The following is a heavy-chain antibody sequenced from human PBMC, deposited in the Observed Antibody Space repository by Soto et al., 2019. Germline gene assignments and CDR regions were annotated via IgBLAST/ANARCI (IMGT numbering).Heavy chain of an antibody. Sequence: SETLSLTCTVSGGSISSSSYYWGWIRQPPGKGLEWIGSIYYSGSTYYNPSLKSRVTISVDTSKNQFSLKLSSVTAADTAVYYCARDKTRYCSSTSCPNLRRDGTNAFDIWGQGTMVTVSS. CDR1: GGSISSSSYY. D-gene: IGHD2-2*01. CDR2: IYYSGST. J-gene: IGHJ3*02. CDR3: ARDKTRYCSSTSCPNLRRDGTNAFDI. V-gene: IGHV4-39*07.